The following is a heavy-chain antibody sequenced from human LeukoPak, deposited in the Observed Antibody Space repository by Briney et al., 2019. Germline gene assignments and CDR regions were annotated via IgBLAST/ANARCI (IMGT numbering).Heavy chain of an antibody. CDR1: GGSISSYY. D-gene: IGHD3-22*01. CDR2: VYYAGST. V-gene: IGHV4-39*01. CDR3: ARGSGTYYYDSGGYLNWFDP. J-gene: IGHJ5*02. Sequence: SETLSLTCTVSGGSISSYYWGWIRQPPGKGLEWIGTVYYAGSTYYNPSLKSRVTISEDTSRNQFSLELNSVTAADTAVYYCARGSGTYYYDSGGYLNWFDPWGQGILVTVSS.